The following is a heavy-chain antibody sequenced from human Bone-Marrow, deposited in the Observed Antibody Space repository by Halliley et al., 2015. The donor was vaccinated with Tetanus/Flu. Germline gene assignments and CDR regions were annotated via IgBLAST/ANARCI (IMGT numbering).Heavy chain of an antibody. J-gene: IGHJ4*02. CDR2: IYSSGNT. CDR1: GDSFNDYY. CDR3: ARDNGIAVAELDY. V-gene: IGHV4-59*01. Sequence: TLSLTCTVSGDSFNDYYWSWIRQPPGKGLEWIGYIYSSGNTDSNPSLKSRVTISIDTSEKQISLKVRSVTAADTAVYYCARDNGIAVAELDYRGQGTLVTVSS. D-gene: IGHD2-8*01.